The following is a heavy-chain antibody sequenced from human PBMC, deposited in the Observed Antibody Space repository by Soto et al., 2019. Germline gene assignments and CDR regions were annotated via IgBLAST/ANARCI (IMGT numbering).Heavy chain of an antibody. Sequence: QVQLQESGPGLVKPSQTLSLTCTVSGGSISSGNYYWSWIRQPPGKGLECIGFISYGGTTYYNASLWSRASISVDTSKNQFSLDLNSVTAADTAVYYCATMGTPVTGLYYFDYWGQGTLVTVSS. D-gene: IGHD4-17*01. CDR3: ATMGTPVTGLYYFDY. V-gene: IGHV4-30-4*01. CDR1: GGSISSGNYY. CDR2: ISYGGTT. J-gene: IGHJ4*02.